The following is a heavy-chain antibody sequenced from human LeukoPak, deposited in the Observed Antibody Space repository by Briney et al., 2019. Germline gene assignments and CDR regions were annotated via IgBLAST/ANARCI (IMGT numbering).Heavy chain of an antibody. V-gene: IGHV3-30*01. Sequence: PGGSLRLSCAASGFTFSSYAMHWVRQAPGKGLEWVAVISYDGSNKYYADSVKGRFTISRDNSKNTLYLQMTSLRTEDTAVYYCTRFRNVRRGSDGYFFDYWGQGTLVTVSS. CDR3: TRFRNVRRGSDGYFFDY. J-gene: IGHJ4*02. CDR1: GFTFSSYA. CDR2: ISYDGSNK. D-gene: IGHD5-12*01.